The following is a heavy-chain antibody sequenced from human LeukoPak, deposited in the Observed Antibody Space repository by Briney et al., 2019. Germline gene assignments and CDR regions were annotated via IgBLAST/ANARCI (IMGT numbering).Heavy chain of an antibody. Sequence: PSETLSLTCTVSGGSISSSGYYWGWIRQPPGKGLEWIGSIYYSGSTYYNPSLKSRVTISVDRSKNQFSLKLSSVTAADTAVYYCARLVPPTEEVLRFLEWLSPYYFDYWGQGTLVTVSS. D-gene: IGHD3-3*01. J-gene: IGHJ4*02. CDR2: IYYSGST. V-gene: IGHV4-39*07. CDR1: GGSISSSGYY. CDR3: ARLVPPTEEVLRFLEWLSPYYFDY.